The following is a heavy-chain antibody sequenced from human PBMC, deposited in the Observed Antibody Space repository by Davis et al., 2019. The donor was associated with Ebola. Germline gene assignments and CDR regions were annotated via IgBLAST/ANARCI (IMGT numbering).Heavy chain of an antibody. CDR2: IWYDGSST. CDR1: GFTFGNYG. CDR3: ARDRRYSSDWYGDDGYY. D-gene: IGHD6-19*01. Sequence: GGSLRLSCAASGFTFGNYGMNWVRQAPGKGPEWVASIWYDGSSTYYADSVRGRFTISRATSKNMLYLQMNSLRAEGTAVYYWARDRRYSSDWYGDDGYYWGQGTLVTVSS. V-gene: IGHV3-33*08. J-gene: IGHJ4*02.